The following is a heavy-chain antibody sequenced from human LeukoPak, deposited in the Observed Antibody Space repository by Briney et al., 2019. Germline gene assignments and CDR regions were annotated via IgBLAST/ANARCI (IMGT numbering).Heavy chain of an antibody. J-gene: IGHJ5*02. V-gene: IGHV5-51*01. CDR2: IYPGDSDT. Sequence: PGEALKISCKGSGYSFTNYWIGWGRQLPGKGLGWGGIIYPGDSDTRYSPSFQGQVTMSVDKSISTAYLQWSSLKASNTATYYCARSNEPFHYDASGFGLDPWGQGTLVTVSS. CDR1: GYSFTNYW. CDR3: ARSNEPFHYDASGFGLDP. D-gene: IGHD3-22*01.